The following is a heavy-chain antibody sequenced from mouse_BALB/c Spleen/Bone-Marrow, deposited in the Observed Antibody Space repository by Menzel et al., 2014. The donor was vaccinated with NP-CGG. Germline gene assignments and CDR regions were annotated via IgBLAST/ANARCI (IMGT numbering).Heavy chain of an antibody. CDR1: GFTFSDYY. D-gene: IGHD2-14*01. V-gene: IGHV5-4*02. CDR3: ARDGDYRYAWFAY. CDR2: ISDAGSYT. Sequence: EVKLQESGGGLVKPGGSLKLSCAASGFTFSDYYMDWVRQTPEKRLEWVATISDAGSYTYYPDSVKGRFTISRDNAKNNLYLQMISLKSEDTAMYYCARDGDYRYAWFAYWGQGTLSLSLQ. J-gene: IGHJ3*01.